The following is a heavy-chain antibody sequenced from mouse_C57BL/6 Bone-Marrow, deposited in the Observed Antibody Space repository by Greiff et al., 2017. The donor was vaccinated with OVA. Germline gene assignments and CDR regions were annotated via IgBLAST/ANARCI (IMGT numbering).Heavy chain of an antibody. D-gene: IGHD4-1*01. CDR3: ARVGLANWAYYCVY. CDR1: GYTFTGYW. Sequence: QVQLQQSGAELMKPGASVKLSCKATGYTFTGYWIEWVKQRPGHGLEWIGEILPGSGSTNYNEKFKGKATLTADTSSNTAYMQLSSLTTEDSAIYYCARVGLANWAYYCVYWGRDTTLTVSS. CDR2: ILPGSGST. J-gene: IGHJ2*01. V-gene: IGHV1-9*01.